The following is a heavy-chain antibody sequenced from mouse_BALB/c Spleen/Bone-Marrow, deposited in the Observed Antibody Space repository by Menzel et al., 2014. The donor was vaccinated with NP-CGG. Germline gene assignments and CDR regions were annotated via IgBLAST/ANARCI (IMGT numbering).Heavy chain of an antibody. J-gene: IGHJ3*01. CDR2: IYPGNVNT. Sequence: LMESGPELVKPGASGRISCKASGYTFTSYCIHWVKQRPGQGLGWIGWIYPGNVNTKYNEKFKDKATLTADKSSSTAYMQLSSLTSEDSAVYFCARGGYDGAWFTYLGEGTLVNISA. V-gene: IGHV1S56*01. CDR1: GYTFTSYC. D-gene: IGHD2-14*01. CDR3: ARGGYDGAWFTY.